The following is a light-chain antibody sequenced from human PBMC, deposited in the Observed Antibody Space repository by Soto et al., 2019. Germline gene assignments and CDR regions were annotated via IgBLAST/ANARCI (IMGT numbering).Light chain of an antibody. CDR1: ENINTY. V-gene: IGKV3-11*01. CDR3: QQRSNWPRSIT. Sequence: VVLTQSPATLSVSPGERATLSCRASENINTYLAWYQQKPGQAPKLLIYDASNRATGIPARFSASGSGTDFTLTISSLEPEDFAVYYCQQRSNWPRSITFGQGTRLEIK. J-gene: IGKJ5*01. CDR2: DAS.